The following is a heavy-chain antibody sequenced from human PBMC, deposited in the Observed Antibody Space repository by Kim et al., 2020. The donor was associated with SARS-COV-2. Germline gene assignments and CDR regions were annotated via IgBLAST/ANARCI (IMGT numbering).Heavy chain of an antibody. V-gene: IGHV1-24*01. J-gene: IGHJ5*02. CDR3: ATASPGGYYYDSSGPNPNCFDP. D-gene: IGHD3-22*01. CDR2: FDPEDGET. Sequence: ASVKVSCKVSGYTLTELSMHWVRQAPGKGLEWMGGFDPEDGETIYAQKFQGRVTMTEDISTDTAYMELSSLRSEDTAVYYCATASPGGYYYDSSGPNPNCFDPWGQGTLVTVSS. CDR1: GYTLTELS.